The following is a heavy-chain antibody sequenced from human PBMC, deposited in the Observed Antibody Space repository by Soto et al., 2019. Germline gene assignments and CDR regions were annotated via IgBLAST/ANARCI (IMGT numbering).Heavy chain of an antibody. V-gene: IGHV3-23*01. J-gene: IGHJ5*01. CDR3: AQDRDPDGIWTFDS. CDR2: IIGGDGDK. CDR1: GFTFRTFT. Sequence: EVQLLEHGGQLVQPGESLRLSCAASGFTFRTFTMNWVRQAPGKGLEWVAGIIGGDGDKFYSDSVKGQFTISRDNSKYMHSLQMNSLRVDDTDVYYYAQDRDPDGIWTFDSWGQGTLVTVSS. D-gene: IGHD3-3*01.